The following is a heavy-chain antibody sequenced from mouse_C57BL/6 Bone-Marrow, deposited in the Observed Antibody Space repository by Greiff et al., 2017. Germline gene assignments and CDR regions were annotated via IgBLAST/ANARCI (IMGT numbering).Heavy chain of an antibody. CDR1: GFTFSSYA. Sequence: EVKLVESGGGLVKPGGSLKLSCAASGFTFSSYAMSWVRQTPEKRLEWVATISDGGSYTYYPDNVKGRFTISRDNAKNNLYLQMSHLKSEDTAMYYCARVGYYDYTWFAYWGQGTLVTVSA. D-gene: IGHD2-4*01. V-gene: IGHV5-4*03. J-gene: IGHJ3*01. CDR2: ISDGGSYT. CDR3: ARVGYYDYTWFAY.